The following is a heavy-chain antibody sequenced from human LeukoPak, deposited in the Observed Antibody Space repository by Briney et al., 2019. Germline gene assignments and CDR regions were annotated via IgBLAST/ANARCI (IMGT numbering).Heavy chain of an antibody. V-gene: IGHV3-9*01. CDR3: AKDIGWDYYDSSGYFDY. J-gene: IGHJ4*02. CDR2: ISWNSGSI. D-gene: IGHD3-22*01. CDR1: GFTFDDCA. Sequence: PGRSLRLSCAASGFTFDDCAMHWVRQAPGKGLEWVSGISWNSGSIGYAVSVKGRFTISRDNAKNSLYLQMNSLRAEDTALYYCAKDIGWDYYDSSGYFDYWGQGTLVTVSS.